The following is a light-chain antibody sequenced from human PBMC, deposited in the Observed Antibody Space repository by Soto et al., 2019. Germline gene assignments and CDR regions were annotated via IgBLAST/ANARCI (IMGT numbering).Light chain of an antibody. CDR1: NIGSKS. Sequence: SYELTQPPSVSVAPGQTARISCGGNNIGSKSVHWYQQRPGQAPVMVVFEDNERPSGIPERFSGSNSGNTATLTISRVAAGDEADYYCQVWDSSGDQSVFGGGTKHTVL. CDR2: EDN. J-gene: IGLJ2*01. CDR3: QVWDSSGDQSV. V-gene: IGLV3-21*02.